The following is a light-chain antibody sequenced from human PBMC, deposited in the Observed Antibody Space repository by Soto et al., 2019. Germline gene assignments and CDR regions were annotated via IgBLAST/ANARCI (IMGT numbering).Light chain of an antibody. CDR1: QSLLHSDGKTY. CDR2: EVS. J-gene: IGKJ1*01. V-gene: IGKV2-29*03. Sequence: ILMTQTPLSLSIIPGQTASISCKSSQSLLHSDGKTYFYWYVQKAGQAPQPLIYEVSNRFSGVPERFSGSGSRTDFTLKISRVEADDVGIYYSMQATDIPWTFGQGTKVDIK. CDR3: MQATDIPWT.